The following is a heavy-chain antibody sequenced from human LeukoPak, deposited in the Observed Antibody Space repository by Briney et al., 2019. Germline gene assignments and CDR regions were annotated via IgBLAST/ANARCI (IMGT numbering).Heavy chain of an antibody. CDR3: ASEAMDRNY. J-gene: IGHJ4*02. CDR2: ISSSSSTI. D-gene: IGHD5-18*01. Sequence: GGSLSLSCAASGFTFSSYSMNWVRQAPGEGLGCVSYISSSSSTIYYADSVKGRFTISRDNAKNSLYLQMNSLRAEDTAVYYCASEAMDRNYWGQGTLVTVSS. V-gene: IGHV3-48*04. CDR1: GFTFSSYS.